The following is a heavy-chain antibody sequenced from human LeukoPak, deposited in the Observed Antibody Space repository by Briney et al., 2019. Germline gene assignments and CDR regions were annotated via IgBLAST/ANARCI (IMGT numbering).Heavy chain of an antibody. J-gene: IGHJ4*02. V-gene: IGHV4-39*01. CDR3: ASRKRYSGSHNDY. CDR2: IYYSGST. Sequence: PSETLSLTCTVSGGSISSSSYYWGWIRQPPGKGLEWIGSIYYSGSTYYNPSLKSRVTISVDTSKNQFSLKLSSVTAADTAVYYCASRKRYSGSHNDYWGQGTLVTVSS. D-gene: IGHD1-26*01. CDR1: GGSISSSSYY.